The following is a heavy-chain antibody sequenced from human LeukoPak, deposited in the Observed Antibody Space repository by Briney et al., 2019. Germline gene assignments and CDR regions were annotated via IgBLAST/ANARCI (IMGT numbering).Heavy chain of an antibody. V-gene: IGHV1-2*04. CDR3: ARGPRVYCSGGSCQMAWFDP. CDR1: GYTFTDYY. Sequence: ASVKVSCKASGYTFTDYYMHWVRQAPGQGLEWMGWINPNSGGTNYAQKFQGWVTMTRDTSISTAYMELSRLRPDDTAVYYCARGPRVYCSGGSCQMAWFDPWGQGTLVTVSS. CDR2: INPNSGGT. D-gene: IGHD2-15*01. J-gene: IGHJ5*02.